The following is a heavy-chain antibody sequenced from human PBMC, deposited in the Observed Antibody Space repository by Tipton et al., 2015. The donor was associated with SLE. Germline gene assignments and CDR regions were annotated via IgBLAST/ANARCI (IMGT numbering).Heavy chain of an antibody. V-gene: IGHV4-59*08. CDR1: GGSISSHY. Sequence: LRLSCTVSGGSISSHYWSWIRQPPGKALEWIGYIYYTGSTNYNPSLKNRVITSVDTSKNQFSLKLSSVAAADTAVYYCATGTLVGSWYYYMDVWGKGTTVTVSS. D-gene: IGHD2-2*03. J-gene: IGHJ6*03. CDR3: ATGTLVGSWYYYMDV. CDR2: IYYTGST.